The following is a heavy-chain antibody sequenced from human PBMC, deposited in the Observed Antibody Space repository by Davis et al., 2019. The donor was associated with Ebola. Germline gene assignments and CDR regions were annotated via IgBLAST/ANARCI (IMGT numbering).Heavy chain of an antibody. J-gene: IGHJ6*04. V-gene: IGHV3-53*01. CDR1: GFTVRTTH. CDR2: IYGGDT. D-gene: IGHD4-23*01. Sequence: GGSLRLSCDASGFTVRTTHMSWVRQAPGKGLEWVSGIYGGDTHYADSVKGRFTISRDNSKNTLHLQMNSLRVEDTAVYYCARDQSLFMTTVVTPGSYYGMDVWGKGTTVTVSS. CDR3: ARDQSLFMTTVVTPGSYYGMDV.